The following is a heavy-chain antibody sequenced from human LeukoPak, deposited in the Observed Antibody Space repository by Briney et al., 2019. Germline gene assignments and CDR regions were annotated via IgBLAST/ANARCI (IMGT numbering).Heavy chain of an antibody. CDR1: GFTFGDHY. Sequence: GGSLRLSCAASGFTFGDHYMSWIRQAPGRGLEWGSYISTSVTYTEYADSVKGRFTISRDNAKNSLYLQMNSLRAEDTAVYYCAREGRSGSYLGRFDPWGQGTLVTVSS. CDR2: ISTSVTYT. J-gene: IGHJ5*02. CDR3: AREGRSGSYLGRFDP. D-gene: IGHD1-26*01. V-gene: IGHV3-11*05.